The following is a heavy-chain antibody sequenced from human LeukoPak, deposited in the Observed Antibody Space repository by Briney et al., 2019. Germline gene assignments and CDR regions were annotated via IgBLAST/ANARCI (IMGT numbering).Heavy chain of an antibody. D-gene: IGHD4-11*01. V-gene: IGHV4-34*01. CDR1: GGSFSSYY. CDR2: INHSRST. J-gene: IGHJ6*03. CDR3: ARGITVYYYYYYYMDV. Sequence: SETLSLTCAVYGGSFSSYYWSWIRQPPGKGLEWIGEINHSRSTNYNPSLKSRVTISVDTSKNQFSLKLSSVTAADTAVYYCARGITVYYYYYYYMDVWGKGTTVTVSS.